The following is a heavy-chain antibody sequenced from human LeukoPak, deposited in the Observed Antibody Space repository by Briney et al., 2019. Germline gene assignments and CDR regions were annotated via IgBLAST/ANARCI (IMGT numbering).Heavy chain of an antibody. CDR1: GYSFTTYW. Sequence: GESLQISCQSSGYSFTTYWNSWVRQLPGKGLAWMGRIDPSDSYTNDSPSTQGHVTFSIDKSNSTAYLQWSSLEASDTAIYYCARHGCRGRNGYPHFDYWGQGTLVTVFS. D-gene: IGHD2-15*01. CDR2: IDPSDSYT. CDR3: ARHGCRGRNGYPHFDY. J-gene: IGHJ4*02. V-gene: IGHV5-10-1*01.